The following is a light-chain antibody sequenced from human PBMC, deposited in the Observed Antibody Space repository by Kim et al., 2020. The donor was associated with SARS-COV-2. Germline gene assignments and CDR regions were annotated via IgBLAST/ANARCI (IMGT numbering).Light chain of an antibody. J-gene: IGLJ2*01. V-gene: IGLV3-1*01. CDR2: QDT. CDR3: QAWDSSTVV. CDR1: KLGDRY. Sequence: SYELTQPPSVSVSPGQTASITCSGDKLGDRYVCWYQQKPGQSPVVVIYQDTERPSGIPERFSGSNSGNTATLTISGTQAVDEADYYCQAWDSSTVVFGGGTKVTVL.